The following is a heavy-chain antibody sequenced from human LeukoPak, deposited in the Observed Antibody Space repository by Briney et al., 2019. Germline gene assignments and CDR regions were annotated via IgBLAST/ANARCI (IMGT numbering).Heavy chain of an antibody. J-gene: IGHJ6*03. Sequence: SVKVSCKASGYTFTNYAMHWVRQAPGQGLEWMGGIIPIFGTANYAQKFQGRVTITADKSTSTAYMELSSLRSEDTAVYYCARNLVVRGVISDYYYYYMDVWGKGTTVTVSS. V-gene: IGHV1-69*06. CDR3: ARNLVVRGVISDYYYYYMDV. CDR1: GYTFTNYA. CDR2: IIPIFGTA. D-gene: IGHD3-10*01.